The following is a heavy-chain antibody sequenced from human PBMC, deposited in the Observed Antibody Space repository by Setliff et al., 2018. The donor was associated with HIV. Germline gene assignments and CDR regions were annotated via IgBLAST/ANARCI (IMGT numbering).Heavy chain of an antibody. CDR1: GGSIDSTSYY. CDR2: IYCSGTT. Sequence: PSETLSLTCTVSGGSIDSTSYYWGWIRQPPGKGLEWIGSIYCSGTTYYNPYLKSRVTIYRDRSRNQLSLTLFSVTAADTATYYCASSGIVEVTISMPDEYFVHWGHGTLVTVSS. V-gene: IGHV4-39*01. D-gene: IGHD2-15*01. CDR3: ASSGIVEVTISMPDEYFVH. J-gene: IGHJ1*01.